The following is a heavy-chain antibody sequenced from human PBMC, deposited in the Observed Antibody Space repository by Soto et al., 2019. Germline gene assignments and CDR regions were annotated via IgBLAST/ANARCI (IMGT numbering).Heavy chain of an antibody. V-gene: IGHV4-39*01. CDR2: SGPT. CDR1: GGSMSSSSYH. Sequence: PSETLSLTCTVSGGSMSSSSYHWTWIRQPPGKGLEWIGSGPTYYNPSLGGRVTIHVDTSKNQFSLKALSVTAADTAVYYCVTYGGDTGRFDYWGQGTLVTV. J-gene: IGHJ4*02. D-gene: IGHD4-17*01. CDR3: VTYGGDTGRFDY.